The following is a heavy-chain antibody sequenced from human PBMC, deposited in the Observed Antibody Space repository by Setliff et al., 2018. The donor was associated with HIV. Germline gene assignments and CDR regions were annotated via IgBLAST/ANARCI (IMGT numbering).Heavy chain of an antibody. J-gene: IGHJ3*02. CDR3: ATSLLTVPPDAFDI. CDR2: IYYSGNS. D-gene: IGHD4-4*01. CDR1: GGSISSHY. Sequence: SETLSLTCAVSGGSISSHYCSWSRQPPGKGLEWIGYIYYSGNSNYNPSLKSRVTISVDTSKNQFSLKLSSVTAADTAVYYCATSLLTVPPDAFDIWGQGTMVTVSS. V-gene: IGHV4-59*11.